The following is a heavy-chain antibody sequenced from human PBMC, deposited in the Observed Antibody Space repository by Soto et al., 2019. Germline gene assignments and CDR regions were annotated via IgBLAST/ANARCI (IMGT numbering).Heavy chain of an antibody. V-gene: IGHV1-18*01. D-gene: IGHD1-26*01. J-gene: IGHJ4*01. CDR1: GYTFTTYA. CDR3: AKNSCQFTPPITLNY. CDR2: LRTYDGNT. Sequence: RASVKVSCKASGYTFTTYAISWVRQAPGQGLEWMGWLRTYDGNTDYAQNLQGRVTMTADTSTNTAYMELRSLRSDDTAVYYCAKNSCQFTPPITLNYWGKEAWSPSPQ.